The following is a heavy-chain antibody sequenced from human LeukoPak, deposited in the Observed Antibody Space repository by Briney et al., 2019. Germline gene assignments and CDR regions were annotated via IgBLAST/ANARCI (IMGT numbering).Heavy chain of an antibody. V-gene: IGHV3-48*03. J-gene: IGHJ4*02. D-gene: IGHD2-2*01. CDR2: ISSSGSTI. CDR3: AKNCFTSGAVVVPAAGLS. Sequence: GGSLRLSCAGSGFTFSTYEMNWVRQAPGKGLEWVSYISSSGSTIYYADSVKGRFTVSRDNAKNSLYLQMNSLRVEDTAVYYCAKNCFTSGAVVVPAAGLSWGQGTLVTVSS. CDR1: GFTFSTYE.